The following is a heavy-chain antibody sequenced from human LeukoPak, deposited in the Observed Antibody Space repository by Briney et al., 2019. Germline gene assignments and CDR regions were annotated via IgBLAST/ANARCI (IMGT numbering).Heavy chain of an antibody. J-gene: IGHJ3*02. CDR1: GGSISSYY. D-gene: IGHD3-10*01. Sequence: SETLSLTCTVSGGSISSYYWSWIRQPPGKGLEWIGYIYHSGSTYYNPSLKSRVTISVDRSKNQFSLKLSSVTAADTAVYYCARSGDDAFDIWGQGTMVTVSS. CDR2: IYHSGST. CDR3: ARSGDDAFDI. V-gene: IGHV4-59*12.